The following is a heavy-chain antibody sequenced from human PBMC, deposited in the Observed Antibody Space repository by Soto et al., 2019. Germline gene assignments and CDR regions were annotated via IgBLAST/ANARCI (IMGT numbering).Heavy chain of an antibody. D-gene: IGHD3-22*01. V-gene: IGHV5-10-1*01. CDR1: GYIFSDYW. CDR2: IDPGDSNI. J-gene: IGHJ4*02. CDR3: ARLVSSGYYYNY. Sequence: PGESLKISCKGSGYIFSDYWITWVRQMPGKGLEWMGRIDPGDSNIDYSPSFQGHVTMSTDMSISTAYLQWSSLKASDTAMYYYARLVSSGYYYNYWGQGTLVTVSS.